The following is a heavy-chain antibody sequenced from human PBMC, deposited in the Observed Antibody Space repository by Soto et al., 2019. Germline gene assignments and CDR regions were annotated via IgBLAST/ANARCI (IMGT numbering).Heavy chain of an antibody. J-gene: IGHJ4*02. V-gene: IGHV4-39*01. CDR3: VSQRTSVLTQAYFDY. Sequence: SGTLSLTCTVSGGSVSNSNYYWGWIRQSPGRGLEWIGSVYYRGRSYSKSSVKSRVTISVDTSKNQFSLNLNSVTASDTAVYFCVSQRTSVLTQAYFDYWGPGALVTVSS. D-gene: IGHD2-8*01. CDR1: GGSVSNSNYY. CDR2: VYYRGRS.